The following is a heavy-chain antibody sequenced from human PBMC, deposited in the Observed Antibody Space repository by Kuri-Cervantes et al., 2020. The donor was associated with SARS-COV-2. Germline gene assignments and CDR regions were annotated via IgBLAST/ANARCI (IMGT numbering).Heavy chain of an antibody. J-gene: IGHJ3*02. D-gene: IGHD6-13*01. CDR1: GGTFSSYT. CDR3: ARELLAAAGSHAFDI. CDR2: IIPILGIA. Sequence: SVKVSCKASGGTFSSYTISWVRQAPGQGLEWMGRIIPILGIANYVQKFQGRVTITADKSTSTAYMELSSLRSEDTAVYYCARELLAAAGSHAFDIWGQGTMVTVSS. V-gene: IGHV1-69*04.